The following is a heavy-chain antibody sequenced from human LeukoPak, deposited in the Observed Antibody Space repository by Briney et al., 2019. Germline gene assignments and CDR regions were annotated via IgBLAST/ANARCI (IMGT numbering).Heavy chain of an antibody. CDR1: GYTFSSFG. Sequence: GASVKVSCKASGYTFSSFGISWVRQAPGQGLEWMGWISAYNGDTNYAQKLQGRVTMTTDTSTSTAYMELRGLRSDDTAVYYCARGGGYCSGGSCYEFDYWGQGTLVTVSS. D-gene: IGHD2-15*01. CDR2: ISAYNGDT. V-gene: IGHV1-18*01. CDR3: ARGGGYCSGGSCYEFDY. J-gene: IGHJ4*02.